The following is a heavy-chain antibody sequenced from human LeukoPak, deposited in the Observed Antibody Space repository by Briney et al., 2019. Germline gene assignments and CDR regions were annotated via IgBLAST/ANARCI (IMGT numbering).Heavy chain of an antibody. CDR1: GFTFSGYT. CDR2: IFAAGDKT. Sequence: GGSLRLSCADSGFTFSGYTMNWVCQAPGKGLEWVSGIFAAGDKTYYADSVKGRFTISRDNSKNTLWLQMVSLRAEDMAVYYCAKDEKPDGRWNIDHWGQGTLVTVSS. CDR3: AKDEKPDGRWNIDH. J-gene: IGHJ4*02. V-gene: IGHV3-23*01. D-gene: IGHD1/OR15-1a*01.